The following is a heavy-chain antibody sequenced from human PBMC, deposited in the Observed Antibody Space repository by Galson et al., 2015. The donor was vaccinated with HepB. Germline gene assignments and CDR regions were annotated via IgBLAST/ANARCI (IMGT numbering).Heavy chain of an antibody. D-gene: IGHD3-22*01. CDR1: GFTFSSYS. CDR3: ARDNPENSSGYLGAFDI. J-gene: IGHJ3*02. CDR2: ISSSSSYI. V-gene: IGHV3-21*01. Sequence: SLRLSCAASGFTFSSYSMNWVRQAPGKGLEWVSSISSSSSYIYYADSVKGRFTISRDNAKNSLYLQMNSLRAEDTAVYYCARDNPENSSGYLGAFDIWGQGTMVTVSS.